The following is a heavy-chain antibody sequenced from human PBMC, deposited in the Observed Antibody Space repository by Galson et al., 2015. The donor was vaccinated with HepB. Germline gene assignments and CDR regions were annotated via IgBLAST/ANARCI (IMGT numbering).Heavy chain of an antibody. Sequence: SVKVSCKASGYTFTGHYMHWVRQAPGQGPEWMGWINPNNGGTNYAQEFQGRVTMTRDTSISTAYMELSRLRSDDTAIYYCARDFYDSSGAGSFDPWGQGTLVTVSS. CDR3: ARDFYDSSGAGSFDP. J-gene: IGHJ5*02. CDR1: GYTFTGHY. V-gene: IGHV1-2*02. CDR2: INPNNGGT. D-gene: IGHD3-22*01.